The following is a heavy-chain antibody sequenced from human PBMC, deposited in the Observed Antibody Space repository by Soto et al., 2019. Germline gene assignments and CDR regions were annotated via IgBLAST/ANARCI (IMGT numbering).Heavy chain of an antibody. Sequence: GASVKVSCKASGYTFASFDINWVRQATGQGLEWMGWMNPNGGNAGYAQKFQGRVTMTRDTSISTAYMELSSLRSEDTAVYYCARGLYYYGMDVWGQGTTVTVSS. CDR1: GYTFASFD. J-gene: IGHJ6*02. CDR3: ARGLYYYGMDV. CDR2: MNPNGGNA. V-gene: IGHV1-8*01.